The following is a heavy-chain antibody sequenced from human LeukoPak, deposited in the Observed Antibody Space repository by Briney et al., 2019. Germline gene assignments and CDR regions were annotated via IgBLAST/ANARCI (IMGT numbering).Heavy chain of an antibody. Sequence: GGSLRLSCSASGFTFSSNAMYWVRQAPGKGLEYVSAINSNGGTTHYADSVKGRFTISRDNGQNSLFLQMNSLRDEDTAVYYCATDYDFAFDHWGHGTLVTVSS. CDR2: INSNGGTT. D-gene: IGHD5-12*01. CDR3: ATDYDFAFDH. CDR1: GFTFSSNA. V-gene: IGHV3-64*04. J-gene: IGHJ4*01.